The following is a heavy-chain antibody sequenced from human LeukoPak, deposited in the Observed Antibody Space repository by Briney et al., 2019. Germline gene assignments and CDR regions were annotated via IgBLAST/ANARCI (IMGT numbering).Heavy chain of an antibody. CDR2: IYHSGST. J-gene: IGHJ4*02. V-gene: IGHV4-59*01. CDR1: GGSISNYY. Sequence: SETLSLSCTVSGGSISNYYWSWIRQPPGKGLEWIGYIYHSGSTNYNPPLKSRVTISVDTSKNQFSLRLSSVTAADTAVYYCARDGYSGNDGLWGQGTLVTVSS. D-gene: IGHD5-12*01. CDR3: ARDGYSGNDGL.